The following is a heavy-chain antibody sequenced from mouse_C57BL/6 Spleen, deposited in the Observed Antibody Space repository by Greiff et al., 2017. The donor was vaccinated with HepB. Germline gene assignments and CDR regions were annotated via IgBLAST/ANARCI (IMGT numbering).Heavy chain of an antibody. Sequence: EVHLVESGGGLVQPGGSLKLSCAASGFTFSDYYMYWVRQTPEKRLEWVAYISNGGGSTYYPDTVKGRFTISRDKAKNTLYLQMSRLKSEDTAMYYCARGGFGTYYYGSYFDYWGQGTTLTVSS. D-gene: IGHD1-1*01. CDR2: ISNGGGST. CDR3: ARGGFGTYYYGSYFDY. CDR1: GFTFSDYY. J-gene: IGHJ2*01. V-gene: IGHV5-12*01.